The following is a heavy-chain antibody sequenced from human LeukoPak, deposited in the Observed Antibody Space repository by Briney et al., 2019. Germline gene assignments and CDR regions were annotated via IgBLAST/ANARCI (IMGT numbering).Heavy chain of an antibody. CDR1: GFTFTNYV. Sequence: PGRSLRLSCAASGFTFTNYVMHWVRQAPGKGLEWVAVISYDGSNKYYADSVKGRFTISRDNAKNSLYLQMNSLRAEDTAVYYCAREDSDGYNLNYWGQGTLVTVSS. V-gene: IGHV3-30*04. D-gene: IGHD5-24*01. J-gene: IGHJ4*02. CDR2: ISYDGSNK. CDR3: AREDSDGYNLNY.